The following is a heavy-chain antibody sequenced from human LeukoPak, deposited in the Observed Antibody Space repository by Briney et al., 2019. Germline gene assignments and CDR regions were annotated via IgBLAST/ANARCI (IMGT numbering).Heavy chain of an antibody. D-gene: IGHD3-22*01. J-gene: IGHJ4*02. CDR1: GDSISTSSYY. Sequence: SETLSLTCTVSGDSISTSSYYWGWIRQPPGKGLEWIGSIYYSGITYYNPSLKSRVTISIDTSKNQFSPKLSSVTAADTAMYYCARQYYHDSSGGDYWGQGALVTVSS. V-gene: IGHV4-39*01. CDR3: ARQYYHDSSGGDY. CDR2: IYYSGIT.